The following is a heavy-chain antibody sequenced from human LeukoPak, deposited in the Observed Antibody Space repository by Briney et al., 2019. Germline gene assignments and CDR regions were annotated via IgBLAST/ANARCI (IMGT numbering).Heavy chain of an antibody. CDR3: AAGFFGVVHFDY. Sequence: ASVKVSCKASGGTFSSYAISWVRQAPGQGLEWMGRIIPILGIANYAQKFQGRVTITADKSTSTAYMELSSLRSEDTAVYYCAAGFFGVVHFDYWGQGTLVTVSS. J-gene: IGHJ4*02. V-gene: IGHV1-69*04. CDR2: IIPILGIA. D-gene: IGHD3-3*01. CDR1: GGTFSSYA.